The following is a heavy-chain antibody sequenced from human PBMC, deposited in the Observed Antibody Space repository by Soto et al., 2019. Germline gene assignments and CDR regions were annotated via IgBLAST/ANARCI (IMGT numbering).Heavy chain of an antibody. Sequence: GGSLRLSCAASGFTFSSYAMSWVRQAPGKGLEWVSAISGSGGSTYYADSVKGRFTISRDNSKNTLYLQMNSLRAEDTAVYYCANYDSSGYCGNYWGQGTLVTAPQ. V-gene: IGHV3-23*01. CDR3: ANYDSSGYCGNY. D-gene: IGHD3-22*01. CDR2: ISGSGGST. CDR1: GFTFSSYA. J-gene: IGHJ4*02.